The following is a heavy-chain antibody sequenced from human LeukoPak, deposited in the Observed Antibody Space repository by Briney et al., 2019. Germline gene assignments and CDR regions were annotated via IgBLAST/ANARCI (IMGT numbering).Heavy chain of an antibody. CDR1: GYTFTRYY. J-gene: IGHJ4*02. CDR2: IHSSGGST. CDR3: ARDNPVDTAMAHGYYFDY. Sequence: PSVKVSRKVSGYTFTRYYMLWVRQASGQGLEGMRIIHSSGGSTSYTQTFQGRVTMPRHTSPRTVYMELSSLISADTAVYYCARDNPVDTAMAHGYYFDYWGQGTLVTVSS. V-gene: IGHV1-46*01. D-gene: IGHD5-18*01.